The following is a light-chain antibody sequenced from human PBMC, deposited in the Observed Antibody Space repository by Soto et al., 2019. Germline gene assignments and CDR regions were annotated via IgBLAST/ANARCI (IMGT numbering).Light chain of an antibody. Sequence: QSGRSQPASVSGAPGQTITISCTGTSTNVGGYNAVSWYQHDPGKDPKLIIYEVTHRPSGVSDRFSASKSGNTAYLTISGLQAEDEADYYCNSFRVSHLYVFGTGTKVTVL. CDR3: NSFRVSHLYV. V-gene: IGLV2-14*01. J-gene: IGLJ1*01. CDR1: STNVGGYNA. CDR2: EVT.